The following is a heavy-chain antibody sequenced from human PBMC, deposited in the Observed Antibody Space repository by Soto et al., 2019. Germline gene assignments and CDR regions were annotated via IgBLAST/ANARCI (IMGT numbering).Heavy chain of an antibody. Sequence: PGESLKISCKGSGYNFDTYWINWVRQMPGKGLEWMGRIDPGDSKTKYSPSLEGHITISVDTSINTTYLQWSSLKASDTAIYYCARLIAAGGGYYYDAFDVWGQGTAVTVSS. CDR3: ARLIAAGGGYYYDAFDV. D-gene: IGHD6-13*01. CDR1: GYNFDTYW. J-gene: IGHJ6*02. CDR2: IDPGDSKT. V-gene: IGHV5-10-1*01.